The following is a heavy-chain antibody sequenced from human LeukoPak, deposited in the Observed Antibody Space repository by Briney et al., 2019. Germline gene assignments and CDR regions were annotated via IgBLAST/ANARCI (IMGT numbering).Heavy chain of an antibody. Sequence: GGSLRLSCAASGFTFSSYSMNWVRQAPGKGLEYVSAISSNGGSTYYANSVKGRFTISRDNSKNTLYLQMGSLRAEDMAVYYCARDRYSSGWSYDAFDIWGQGTMVTVSS. CDR2: ISSNGGST. CDR3: ARDRYSSGWSYDAFDI. CDR1: GFTFSSYS. J-gene: IGHJ3*02. D-gene: IGHD6-19*01. V-gene: IGHV3-64*01.